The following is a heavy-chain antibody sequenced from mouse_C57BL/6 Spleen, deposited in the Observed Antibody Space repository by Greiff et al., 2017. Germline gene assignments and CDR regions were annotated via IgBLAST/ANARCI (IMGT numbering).Heavy chain of an antibody. J-gene: IGHJ1*03. V-gene: IGHV1-26*01. Sequence: EVQLQQSGPELVQPGASVKISCTASGYTFTDYYMNWVHQSQGKSLEWIGDINPNNGGTSSNQKFKGKATLTVDKSSRTAYLELRSLTSEDSAVYYCARRPHWYFDVWGTGTTVTVSS. CDR2: INPNNGGT. CDR3: ARRPHWYFDV. CDR1: GYTFTDYY.